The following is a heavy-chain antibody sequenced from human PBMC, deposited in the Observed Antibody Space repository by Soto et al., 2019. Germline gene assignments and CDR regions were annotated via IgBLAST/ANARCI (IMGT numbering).Heavy chain of an antibody. J-gene: IGHJ3*02. CDR1: GFTFSSYG. V-gene: IGHV3-33*01. Sequence: GGSLRLSCAASGFTFSSYGMHWVRQAPGKGLEWVAVIWYNGSNKYYADSMKGRFTISRENSKNTLYLHMNSLIAEDAAVYYCAGDCGIAARPADDAFDIRGQGTMVTVSS. CDR2: IWYNGSNK. CDR3: AGDCGIAARPADDAFDI. D-gene: IGHD6-6*01.